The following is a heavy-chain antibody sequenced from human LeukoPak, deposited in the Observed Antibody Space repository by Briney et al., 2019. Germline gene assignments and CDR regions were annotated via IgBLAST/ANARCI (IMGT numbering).Heavy chain of an antibody. J-gene: IGHJ4*02. V-gene: IGHV3-33*01. Sequence: PGGSLRLSCAASGFTFRNHGMHWVRQAPGKGLEWVAVIWYDGSSQYYSDSVKGRFTISRDNSKNTLDLQMNSLRAEDTAVYYCARDIGARRLDFWGQGTLVTVSS. CDR2: IWYDGSSQ. CDR3: ARDIGARRLDF. D-gene: IGHD6-6*01. CDR1: GFTFRNHG.